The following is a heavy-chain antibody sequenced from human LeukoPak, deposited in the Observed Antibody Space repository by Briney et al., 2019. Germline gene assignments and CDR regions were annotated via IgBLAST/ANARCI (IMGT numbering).Heavy chain of an antibody. D-gene: IGHD4-17*01. J-gene: IGHJ4*02. CDR3: ARRHGDYRNLDY. CDR1: GYTFTSYW. CDR2: MYPVDSDV. V-gene: IGHV5-51*01. Sequence: GESLKISCKGTGYTFTSYWIGWVRQMPGKGLEWMGVMYPVDSDVRYSPSFQGQVTISADKSISTAYLQWSSLRASDTAMYYCARRHGDYRNLDYWGQGTLVTLSS.